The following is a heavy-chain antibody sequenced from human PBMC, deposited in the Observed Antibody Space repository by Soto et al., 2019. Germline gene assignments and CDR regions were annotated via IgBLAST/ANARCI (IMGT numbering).Heavy chain of an antibody. Sequence: ASVKVSCKASGYTFTGYYMHWVRQAPGQGLEWMGWINPNSGGTNYAQKFQGWVTMTRDTSISTAYMELSRLRSDDTAVYYCARDSDYGDYVSFDYWGQGTLVTVSS. J-gene: IGHJ4*02. CDR2: INPNSGGT. V-gene: IGHV1-2*04. CDR1: GYTFTGYY. CDR3: ARDSDYGDYVSFDY. D-gene: IGHD4-17*01.